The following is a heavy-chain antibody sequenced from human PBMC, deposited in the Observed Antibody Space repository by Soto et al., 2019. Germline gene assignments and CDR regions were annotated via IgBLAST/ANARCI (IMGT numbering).Heavy chain of an antibody. D-gene: IGHD3-10*01. J-gene: IGHJ6*02. Sequence: QVQLVQSGAEVKKPGSSVKVSCKASGGTFSSYAISWVRQAPGQGLEWMGGIIPIFGTANYAQKFQGRVTITADESTSTAYMELSSLRSEDTAVYYCARASAEGWFGELMAYYYGMDVWGQGTTVTVSS. CDR3: ARASAEGWFGELMAYYYGMDV. CDR2: IIPIFGTA. CDR1: GGTFSSYA. V-gene: IGHV1-69*01.